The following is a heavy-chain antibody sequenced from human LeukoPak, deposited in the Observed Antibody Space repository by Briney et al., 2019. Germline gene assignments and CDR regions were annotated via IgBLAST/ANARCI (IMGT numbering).Heavy chain of an antibody. V-gene: IGHV1-69*06. CDR1: GGTFSSYA. CDR3: ARDLYGDYLFDY. J-gene: IGHJ4*02. D-gene: IGHD4-17*01. Sequence: GASVKVSCKASGGTFSSYAISWVRQAPGQGLEWMGGIIPIFGTANYAQKFQGRVTITADKSTSTAYMELSSLRSEDTAVYYCARDLYGDYLFDYWGQGTLVTVSS. CDR2: IIPIFGTA.